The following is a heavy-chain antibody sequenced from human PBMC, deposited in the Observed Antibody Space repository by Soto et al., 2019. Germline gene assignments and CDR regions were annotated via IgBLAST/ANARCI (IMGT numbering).Heavy chain of an antibody. J-gene: IGHJ4*02. Sequence: DVQLVESGGGLVQPGGSLRLSCVASGFAFRNNWMHWARQAPGKGLVWISHINPDGSGTTYADSVKGRFTISRDNAKNTLFLLMNSLRAEDTAAYYCVKGGWLGDWGQGTLVTVSS. CDR2: INPDGSGT. CDR3: VKGGWLGD. CDR1: GFAFRNNW. V-gene: IGHV3-74*03. D-gene: IGHD3-10*01.